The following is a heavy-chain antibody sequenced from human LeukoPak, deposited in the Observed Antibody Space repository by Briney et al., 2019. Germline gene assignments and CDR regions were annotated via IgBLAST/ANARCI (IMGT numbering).Heavy chain of an antibody. CDR2: INPSGGST. V-gene: IGHV1-46*01. Sequence: ASVKVSCKASGYTFTSYYMHWVRQAPGQGLEWMGIINPSGGSTSYAQKFQGSVTMTRDTSTSTVYMELSSLRSEDTAVYYCARDPSITIFGVDNYYGMDVWGQGTTVTVSS. D-gene: IGHD3-3*01. CDR1: GYTFTSYY. CDR3: ARDPSITIFGVDNYYGMDV. J-gene: IGHJ6*02.